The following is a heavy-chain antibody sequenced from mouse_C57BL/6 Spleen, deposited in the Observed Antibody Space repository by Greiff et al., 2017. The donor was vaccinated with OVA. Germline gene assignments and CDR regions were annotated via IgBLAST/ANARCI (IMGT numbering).Heavy chain of an antibody. V-gene: IGHV1-59*01. D-gene: IGHD1-1*01. CDR1: GYTFTSYW. J-gene: IGHJ4*01. Sequence: QVQLQQPGAELVRPGTSVKLSCKASGYTFTSYWMHWVKQRPGQGLEWIGVIDPSDSYTNYNQKFKGKATLTVDTSSSTAYMQLSSLTSEDSAVYYCAICDGSSRYYAMDYWGQGTSVTVSS. CDR3: AICDGSSRYYAMDY. CDR2: IDPSDSYT.